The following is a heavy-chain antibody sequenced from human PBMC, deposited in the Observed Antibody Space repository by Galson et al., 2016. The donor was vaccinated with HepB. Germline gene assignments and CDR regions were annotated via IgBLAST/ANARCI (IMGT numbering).Heavy chain of an antibody. V-gene: IGHV4-39*01. CDR1: GGSLTGTNYY. D-gene: IGHD2-15*01. CDR2: MYYGGST. J-gene: IGHJ4*01. CDR3: ASRSLLGRGYYFDY. Sequence: SETLSLTCSVSGGSLTGTNYYWGWTRQPPGKALEWIGTMYYGGSTHYNPSLERRVTISVDKSRNQFSLMLTSVTAADTAVFFCASRSLLGRGYYFDYWGHGTLVAVSS.